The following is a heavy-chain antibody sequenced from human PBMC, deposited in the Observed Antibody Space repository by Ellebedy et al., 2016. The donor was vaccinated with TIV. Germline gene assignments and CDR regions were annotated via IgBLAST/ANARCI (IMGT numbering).Heavy chain of an antibody. CDR3: AADRYCSGGNCYWVDY. Sequence: GESLKISCAASGLTFNIHVMNWVRQAPGKGLEWVSTLSGRGCRTHYADSVKGRFTISRDNSKNTLYLQVNSLRAEDTAVYYCAADRYCSGGNCYWVDYWGQGTLVTVSS. CDR1: GLTFNIHV. J-gene: IGHJ4*02. D-gene: IGHD2-15*01. V-gene: IGHV3-23*01. CDR2: LSGRGCRT.